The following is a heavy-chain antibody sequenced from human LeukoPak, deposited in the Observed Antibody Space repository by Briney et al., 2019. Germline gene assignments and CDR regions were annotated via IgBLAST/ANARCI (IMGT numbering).Heavy chain of an antibody. V-gene: IGHV4-34*01. J-gene: IGHJ5*02. Sequence: SETLSLTCAVYGGSFSGYYWSWIRQPPGKGLEWIGEINHSGSTNYNPSLKSRVTISVDTSKNQFSLKLSSVTAADTAVYYCAAPTTVTTLGGAWGQGTLVTVSS. CDR3: AAPTTVTTLGGA. CDR2: INHSGST. D-gene: IGHD4-17*01. CDR1: GGSFSGYY.